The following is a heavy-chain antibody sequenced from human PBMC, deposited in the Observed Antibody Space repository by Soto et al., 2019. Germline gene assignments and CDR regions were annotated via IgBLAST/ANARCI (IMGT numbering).Heavy chain of an antibody. V-gene: IGHV1-8*01. D-gene: IGHD1-1*01. CDR2: MNPNSGNT. CDR3: ARRAETNGWNGFGADKYYFDF. J-gene: IGHJ4*02. CDR1: GYTFTSYD. Sequence: ASVKVSCKASGYTFTSYDINWVRQATGQGLEWMGWMNPNSGNTGYAQKFQGRVTMTRNTSISTAYMELSSLRSEDTAVYYCARRAETNGWNGFGADKYYFDFWGQGTLVTVSS.